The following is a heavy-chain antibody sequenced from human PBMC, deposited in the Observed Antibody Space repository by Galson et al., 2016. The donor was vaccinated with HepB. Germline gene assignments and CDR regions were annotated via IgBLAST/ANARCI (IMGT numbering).Heavy chain of an antibody. V-gene: IGHV3-23*01. D-gene: IGHD3-10*01. CDR3: ANLRGFGDLLYNSRRYRSTGYYFDH. Sequence: SLRLSCAASGFNFSSFAMTWVRQAPGRGLEWVAGITVSGFNTFYADSVKGRFTVSRDNSKDTLFLHMKSLRVEDTAIYYCANLRGFGDLLYNSRRYRSTGYYFDHWGRGTPVTVSS. CDR1: GFNFSSFA. CDR2: ITVSGFNT. J-gene: IGHJ4*02.